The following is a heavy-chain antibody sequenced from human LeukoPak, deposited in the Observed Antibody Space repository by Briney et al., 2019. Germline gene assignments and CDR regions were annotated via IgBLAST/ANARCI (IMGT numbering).Heavy chain of an antibody. D-gene: IGHD4-17*01. V-gene: IGHV1-2*02. CDR1: GYTFSAYY. J-gene: IGHJ4*02. Sequence: GASVKVSCKASGYTFSAYYMHWVRQAPGQGLEWMGWINPNSGGTNYAQKFQGRVTMTRDTSISTAYMELSRLRSDDTAVYYCAREGYGDLSGPFGYRGQGTLVTVSS. CDR3: AREGYGDLSGPFGY. CDR2: INPNSGGT.